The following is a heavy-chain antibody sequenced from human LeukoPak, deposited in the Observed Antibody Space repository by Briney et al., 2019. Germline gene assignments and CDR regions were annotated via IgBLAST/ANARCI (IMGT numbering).Heavy chain of an antibody. V-gene: IGHV3-23*01. J-gene: IGHJ4*02. D-gene: IGHD1-26*01. Sequence: GGSLRLSCAASGFTFSSYAMSWVRQAPGKGLEWVSAISGSGGSTYYADSVKGRFTISRDNSKSTLYLQMNSLRAEDTAVYYCAKRMWELPGGLDYWGQGTLVTVSS. CDR2: ISGSGGST. CDR1: GFTFSSYA. CDR3: AKRMWELPGGLDY.